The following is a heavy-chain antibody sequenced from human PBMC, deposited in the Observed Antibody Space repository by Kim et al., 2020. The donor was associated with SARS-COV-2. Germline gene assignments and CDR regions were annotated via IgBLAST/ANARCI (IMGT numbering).Heavy chain of an antibody. Sequence: GGSLRLSCAASGFTFSSYSMNWVRQAPGKGLEWVSYISSSSTIYYADSVKGRFTISRDNAKNSLYLQMNSLRAEDTAVYYCAVGGGGNWGQGTLVTVSS. J-gene: IGHJ4*02. CDR1: GFTFSSYS. CDR2: ISSSSTI. CDR3: AVGGGGN. D-gene: IGHD3-16*01. V-gene: IGHV3-48*01.